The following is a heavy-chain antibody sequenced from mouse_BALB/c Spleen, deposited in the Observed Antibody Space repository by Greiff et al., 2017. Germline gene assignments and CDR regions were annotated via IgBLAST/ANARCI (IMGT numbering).Heavy chain of an antibody. J-gene: IGHJ4*01. V-gene: IGHV1-77*01. Sequence: VQLKQSGPELVKPGASVKMSCKASGYTFTDYVISWVKQRTGQGLEWIGEIYPGSGSTYYNEKFKGKATLTADKSSNTAYMQLSSLTSEDSAVYFCTSDYAMDYWGQGTSVTVSS. D-gene: IGHD3-1*01. CDR2: IYPGSGST. CDR3: TSDYAMDY. CDR1: GYTFTDYV.